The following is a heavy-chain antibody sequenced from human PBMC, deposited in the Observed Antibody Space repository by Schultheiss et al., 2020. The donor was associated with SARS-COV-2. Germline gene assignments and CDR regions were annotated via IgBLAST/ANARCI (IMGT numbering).Heavy chain of an antibody. CDR1: GFTFSDYY. V-gene: IGHV3-72*01. CDR2: CRNKANSYTT. J-gene: IGHJ6*03. CDR3: VKTRVPIYCMDV. D-gene: IGHD2-2*01. Sequence: GESLKISCAASGFTFSDYYMSWIRQAPGKGLEWVGRCRNKANSYTTEYAASVKGRFTISRDDSKNSLYLQMNSLKTEDTAIYYCVKTRVPIYCMDVWGSGTTVTVSS.